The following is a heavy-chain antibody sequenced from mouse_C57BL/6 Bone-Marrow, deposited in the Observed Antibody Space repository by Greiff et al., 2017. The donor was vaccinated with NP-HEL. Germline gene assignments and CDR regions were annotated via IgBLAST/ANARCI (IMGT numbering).Heavy chain of an antibody. V-gene: IGHV1-55*01. Sequence: QVQLQQPGAELVKPGASVKMSCKASGYTFTSYWITWVKQRPGQGLEWIGDIYPGSGSNNYNEKFKSKATLTVDTSSSTAYMQLSSLTSEDSAVYYCARPDAYYSTLYAMDYWGQGTSVTVSS. J-gene: IGHJ4*01. CDR1: GYTFTSYW. D-gene: IGHD2-5*01. CDR2: IYPGSGSN. CDR3: ARPDAYYSTLYAMDY.